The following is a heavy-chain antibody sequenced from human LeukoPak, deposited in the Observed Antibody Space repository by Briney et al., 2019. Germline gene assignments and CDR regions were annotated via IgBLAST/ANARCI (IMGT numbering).Heavy chain of an antibody. D-gene: IGHD4-17*01. CDR1: GFTVSSNY. CDR2: IYSGGST. V-gene: IGHV3-53*01. Sequence: GGSLRLSCAASGFTVSSNYMSWVRQAQGKGLEWVSVIYSGGSTYYADSVKGRFTISRDNSKNTLYLQMNSLRAEDTAVYYCARGFAVTTRSFDYWGQGTLVTVSS. J-gene: IGHJ4*02. CDR3: ARGFAVTTRSFDY.